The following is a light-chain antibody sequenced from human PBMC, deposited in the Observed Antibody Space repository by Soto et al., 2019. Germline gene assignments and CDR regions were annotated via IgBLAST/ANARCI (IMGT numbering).Light chain of an antibody. J-gene: IGKJ1*01. CDR2: KAS. V-gene: IGKV1-5*03. CDR1: QSISSW. CDR3: QQYNSHST. Sequence: DIQMTQSPSTLSASVGDRVTITCRASQSISSWLAWYQQKPGRAPKLLIYKASTLESGVLSRFSGSGSGTEFTLTISSLQPDDFATYYCQQYNSHSTFGQGTKVEIK.